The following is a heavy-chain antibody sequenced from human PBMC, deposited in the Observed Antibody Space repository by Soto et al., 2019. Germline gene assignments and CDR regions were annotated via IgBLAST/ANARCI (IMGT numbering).Heavy chain of an antibody. CDR3: VRGVLS. J-gene: IGHJ1*01. CDR1: GVPLSSGCYY. CDR2: IHHSGST. V-gene: IGHV4-31*02. Sequence: SETLSLTRHVSGVPLSSGCYYWTWIRQHPGKGLEWIGNIHHSGSTFYNPSLKSRVSISVDTSKNQFSLKLSSVTAADTAVYFCVRGVLSWGQGTLVTVSS. D-gene: IGHD3-10*01.